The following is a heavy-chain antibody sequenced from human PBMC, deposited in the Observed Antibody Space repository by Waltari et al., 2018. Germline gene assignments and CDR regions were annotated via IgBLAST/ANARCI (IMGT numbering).Heavy chain of an antibody. CDR1: GGSISSHY. Sequence: QVQLQESGPGLVKPSETLSLTCTVSGGSISSHYWRWIRQPPGKGLEWIGYIYYSGSTNYSPSLKSRVTISVDTSKNQFSLKLSSVTAADTAVYYCARAAMVLDYWGQGTLVTVSS. CDR2: IYYSGST. D-gene: IGHD3-10*01. V-gene: IGHV4-59*11. J-gene: IGHJ4*02. CDR3: ARAAMVLDY.